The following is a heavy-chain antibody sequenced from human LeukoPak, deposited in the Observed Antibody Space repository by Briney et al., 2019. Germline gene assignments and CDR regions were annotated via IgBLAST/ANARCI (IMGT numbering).Heavy chain of an antibody. J-gene: IGHJ4*02. CDR3: ARDGGYCSSTNCYDY. Sequence: SETLSLTCTVSGGSISSYYWSWLRQPPGKGLEWIGYIYYSGSAYYNPSLNSRVTIPVDTPKNQFSLNLRSVTAADTAVYYCARDGGYCSSTNCYDYWGKGTLVTVSS. CDR1: GGSISSYY. CDR2: IYYSGSA. D-gene: IGHD2-2*03. V-gene: IGHV4-59*01.